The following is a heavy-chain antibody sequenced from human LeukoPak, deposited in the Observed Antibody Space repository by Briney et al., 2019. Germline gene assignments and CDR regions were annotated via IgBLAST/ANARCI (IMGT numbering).Heavy chain of an antibody. Sequence: GGSLRLSCAASGFTFSSYGMHWVRQTPGKGLEWVSSISSTSTTIHYADSVKGRFTISRDNARNSLFLQMNSLRVEDTAIYYCARDDDRYCGGDCTSGAFDIWGQGTMVTVSA. CDR1: GFTFSSYG. V-gene: IGHV3-48*01. CDR3: ARDDDRYCGGDCTSGAFDI. J-gene: IGHJ3*02. D-gene: IGHD2-21*02. CDR2: ISSTSTTI.